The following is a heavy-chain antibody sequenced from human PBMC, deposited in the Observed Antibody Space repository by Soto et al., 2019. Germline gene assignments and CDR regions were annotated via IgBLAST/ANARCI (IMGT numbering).Heavy chain of an antibody. D-gene: IGHD6-19*01. J-gene: IGHJ4*02. CDR2: IKQDGSEK. CDR1: GFTFSSHW. Sequence: EVRLVESGGGLVQPGGSLRLSCAASGFTFSSHWMTWVRQAPGKVLEWVANIKQDGSEKNYVDSVKGRFTISRDNAKNSLYLQLNSLRAEATAVYYCARGSGDYWGQGTLVTVSS. CDR3: ARGSGDY. V-gene: IGHV3-7*01.